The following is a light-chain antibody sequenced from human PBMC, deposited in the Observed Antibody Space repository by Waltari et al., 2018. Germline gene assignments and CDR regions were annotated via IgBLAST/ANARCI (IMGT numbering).Light chain of an antibody. CDR1: QSISVY. Sequence: DIQMTQSPSTLSASVGDRVTISCRAGQSISVYLNWYQQKHGAAPKLLIHGATTLENGVPTRFSGSGSGTDFTLTISTLQPEDFATYYCQQSFTTLWTFGQGTEVEIK. CDR2: GAT. J-gene: IGKJ1*01. CDR3: QQSFTTLWT. V-gene: IGKV1-39*01.